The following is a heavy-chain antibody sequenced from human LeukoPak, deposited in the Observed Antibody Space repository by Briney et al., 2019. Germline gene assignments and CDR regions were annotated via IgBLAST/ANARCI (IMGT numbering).Heavy chain of an antibody. Sequence: PGGSLRLSCAASGFTFEDYGMSWVRQAPGKGLEWVSGINWNGGSTGYVDSVKGRFTISRDNAKNSLYLQMNSLRAEDTALYHCARMSRNYYDSSGYLYNFDYWGQGTLVTVSS. J-gene: IGHJ4*02. V-gene: IGHV3-20*01. D-gene: IGHD3-22*01. CDR3: ARMSRNYYDSSGYLYNFDY. CDR2: INWNGGST. CDR1: GFTFEDYG.